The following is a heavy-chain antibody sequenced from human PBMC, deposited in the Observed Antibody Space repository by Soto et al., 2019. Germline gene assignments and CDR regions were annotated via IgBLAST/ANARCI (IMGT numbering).Heavy chain of an antibody. CDR3: ARGLGRLNTFDGLDV. V-gene: IGHV3-30-3*01. J-gene: IGHJ6*02. CDR2: ISFDGSTR. CDR1: GFTFSHYP. D-gene: IGHD3-16*01. Sequence: QVQLVESGGGVVHPGRSLRLSCAASGFTFSHYPMHWVRQAPGKGLEWVAVISFDGSTRYYADSVKGRFTISRDNSKNTLYLQMNSLRAEDTAMYYCARGLGRLNTFDGLDVWGQGATVTVSS.